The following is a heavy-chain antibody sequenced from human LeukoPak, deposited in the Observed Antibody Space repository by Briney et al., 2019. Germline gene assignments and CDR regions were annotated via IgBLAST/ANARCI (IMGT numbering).Heavy chain of an antibody. CDR2: INPDGSTT. J-gene: IGHJ3*02. D-gene: IGHD4-23*01. CDR1: GLTFSRYW. V-gene: IGHV3-74*01. CDR3: ATGAGSGNNRPPDVFDI. Sequence: GGSLRLSCEASGLTFSRYWMHWVRQPPGGGLVWVSRINPDGSTTKYADSVKGRFTISRDNAKNTIYLQMNSLGVEDTATYHCATGAGSGNNRPPDVFDIWGQGALVTVSS.